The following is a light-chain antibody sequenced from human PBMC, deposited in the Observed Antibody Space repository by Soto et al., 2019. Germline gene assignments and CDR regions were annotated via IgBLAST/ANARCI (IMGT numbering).Light chain of an antibody. CDR3: CSYSASRTRGV. Sequence: QSVLTQPASVSGSPGQSITISCTGTGSDVGLNFVSWYQQYPGKAPKLIIFEVTSRPSGVSSRFSGSRSGNTVSLTISGLQTDDEGDYYCCSYSASRTRGVFGGGTKVTVL. CDR2: EVT. V-gene: IGLV2-14*01. CDR1: GSDVGLNF. J-gene: IGLJ3*02.